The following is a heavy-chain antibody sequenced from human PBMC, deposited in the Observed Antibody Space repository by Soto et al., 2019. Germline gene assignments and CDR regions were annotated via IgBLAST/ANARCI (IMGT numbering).Heavy chain of an antibody. D-gene: IGHD3-22*01. CDR2: IIPIFGTA. J-gene: IGHJ5*02. V-gene: IGHV1-69*01. CDR3: ARGRPNPYYYDSSGYP. CDR1: GGTFSSYA. Sequence: SVKLSCKASGGTFSSYAISWVRQAPGQGLEWMGGIIPIFGTANYAQKFQGRVTITADESTSTAYMELSSLRSEDTAVYYCARGRPNPYYYDSSGYPWGQGTLVTVSS.